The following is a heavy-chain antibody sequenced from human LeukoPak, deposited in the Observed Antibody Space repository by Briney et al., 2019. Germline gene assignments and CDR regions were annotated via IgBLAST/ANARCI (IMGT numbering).Heavy chain of an antibody. Sequence: SETLSLTCTVSGGSISSSTYYWGWIRQPPGKGLEWIGSIYYSGSTYYNPSLKSRVTMSVDTSKNQFSLKLSSVTAADTAVYYCARGGRDDIVVVVAAGQPDFDYWGQGTLVTVSS. V-gene: IGHV4-39*07. CDR2: IYYSGST. CDR3: ARGGRDDIVVVVAAGQPDFDY. J-gene: IGHJ4*02. D-gene: IGHD2-15*01. CDR1: GGSISSSTYY.